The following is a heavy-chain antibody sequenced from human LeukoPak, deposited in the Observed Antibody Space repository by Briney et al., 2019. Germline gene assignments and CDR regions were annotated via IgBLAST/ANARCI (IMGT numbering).Heavy chain of an antibody. CDR1: GYTFTSYG. V-gene: IGHV1-18*01. Sequence: ASVKVSCKASGYTFTSYGISWVRQAPGQGLEWMGWISAYNGNTNYAQKFQGRVTITRDTSASTAYMELSSLRSEDTAVYYCARVLRYFDWHYFDYWGQGTLVTVSS. CDR2: ISAYNGNT. J-gene: IGHJ4*02. CDR3: ARVLRYFDWHYFDY. D-gene: IGHD3-9*01.